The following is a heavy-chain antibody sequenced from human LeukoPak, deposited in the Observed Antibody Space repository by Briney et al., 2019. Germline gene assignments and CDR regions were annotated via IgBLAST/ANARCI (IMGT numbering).Heavy chain of an antibody. D-gene: IGHD6-19*01. Sequence: PGESLKSSCKGSGYSFTNYCIGWVRQMPGKGLEWMGIIYPGDSDTRYSPSFQGQVTISAAKSINTAYLQWNSLKASDTAMYYCATRHSSGWYDSFDIWGQGTMVTVSS. CDR2: IYPGDSDT. CDR3: ATRHSSGWYDSFDI. CDR1: GYSFTNYC. J-gene: IGHJ3*02. V-gene: IGHV5-51*01.